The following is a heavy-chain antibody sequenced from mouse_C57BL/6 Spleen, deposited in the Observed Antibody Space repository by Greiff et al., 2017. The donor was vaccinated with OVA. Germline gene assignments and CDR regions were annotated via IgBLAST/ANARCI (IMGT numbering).Heavy chain of an antibody. V-gene: IGHV14-3*01. CDR2: IDPANGNT. D-gene: IGHD2-4*01. Sequence: VHVKQSVAELVRPGASVKLSCTASGFNIKNTYMHWVKQRPEQGLEWIGRIDPANGNTKYAPPFPGKATLTADTSSHTAYLQLSSLTSEDTAIYYCAREDDYDVGTPPGFAYWGQGTLVTVSA. CDR3: AREDDYDVGTPPGFAY. J-gene: IGHJ3*01. CDR1: GFNIKNTY.